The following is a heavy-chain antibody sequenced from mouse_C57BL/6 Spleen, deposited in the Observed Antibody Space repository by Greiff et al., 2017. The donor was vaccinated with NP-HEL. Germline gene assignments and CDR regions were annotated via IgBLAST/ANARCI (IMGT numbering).Heavy chain of an antibody. Sequence: QVQLQQPGAELVKPGASVKVSCKASGYTFTSYWMNWVKQRPGQGLEWIGMIHPNSGRTNYNEKFKSKATLTVYKSSSTAYMQLSSLTSENSAVYYCAMVYDYDADWYFDVWGTGTTVTVSS. V-gene: IGHV1-64*01. J-gene: IGHJ1*03. D-gene: IGHD2-4*01. CDR1: GYTFTSYW. CDR3: AMVYDYDADWYFDV. CDR2: IHPNSGRT.